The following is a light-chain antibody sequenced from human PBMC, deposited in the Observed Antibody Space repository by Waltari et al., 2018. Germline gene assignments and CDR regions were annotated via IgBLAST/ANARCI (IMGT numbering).Light chain of an antibody. V-gene: IGLV2-14*01. J-gene: IGLJ1*01. CDR3: SSYTSSTTPYV. Sequence: QSALTQPASVSGSPGQSVPISCTGPFSNVRGYNYVSWYQQHPSKVPTLIISDVTFRPPGVPARFSGSRSGNTASLTVSGLQAEDEADYYCSSYTSSTTPYVFGTGTKVTVL. CDR1: FSNVRGYNY. CDR2: DVT.